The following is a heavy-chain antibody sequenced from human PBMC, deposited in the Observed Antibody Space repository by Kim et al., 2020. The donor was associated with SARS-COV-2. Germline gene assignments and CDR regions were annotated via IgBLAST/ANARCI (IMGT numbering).Heavy chain of an antibody. CDR2: NT. CDR3: AREAVAGSFDY. Sequence: NTGYSQKFQGGVSITRDTSATTAYLELSGLRSEDTAVYYCAREAVAGSFDYWGQGTLVTVSS. D-gene: IGHD6-19*01. J-gene: IGHJ4*02. V-gene: IGHV1-3*01.